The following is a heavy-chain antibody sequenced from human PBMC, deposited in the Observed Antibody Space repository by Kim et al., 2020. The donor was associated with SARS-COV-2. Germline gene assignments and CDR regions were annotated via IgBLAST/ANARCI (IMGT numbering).Heavy chain of an antibody. CDR1: GGSISSYY. V-gene: IGHV4-59*13. CDR3: ARAGLVYPLYGMDV. Sequence: SETLSLTCTVSGGSISSYYWSWIRQPPGKGLEWIGYIYYSGSTNYNPSLKSRVTISVDTSKNQFSLKLSSVTAADTAVYYCARAGLVYPLYGMDVWGQGTTVTVSS. J-gene: IGHJ6*02. D-gene: IGHD2-8*01. CDR2: IYYSGST.